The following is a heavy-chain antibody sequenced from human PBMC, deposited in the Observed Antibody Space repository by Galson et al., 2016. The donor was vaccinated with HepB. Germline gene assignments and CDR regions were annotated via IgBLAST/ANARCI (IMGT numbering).Heavy chain of an antibody. V-gene: IGHV3-23*01. D-gene: IGHD3-10*01. CDR3: AKGGHRSFFDV. J-gene: IGHJ3*01. CDR2: ISGFGGET. CDR1: GLTFWSSA. Sequence: SLRLSCAVSGLTFWSSAMTWVRQAPGKGLEWVSTISGFGGETFYTDSVKGRFTISRDNSKNTVSLQMNSLRAGDTAVYFCAKGGHRSFFDVCGQGTVVTVSS.